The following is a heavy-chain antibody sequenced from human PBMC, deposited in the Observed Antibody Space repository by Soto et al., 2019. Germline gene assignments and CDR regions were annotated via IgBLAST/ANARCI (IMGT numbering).Heavy chain of an antibody. V-gene: IGHV1-2*02. J-gene: IGHJ6*02. CDR1: GFTDYY. CDR3: AREGSADYGSYGVDV. Sequence: ASVKVSCKASGFTDYYIHWVRQAPGQGLEWLGWVNPSSGGTNYAQKFQGRVAMTRDTFISTAYVELSRLQSDDTAVYYCAREGSADYGSYGVDVWVQGTTVTVSS. D-gene: IGHD4-17*01. CDR2: VNPSSGGT.